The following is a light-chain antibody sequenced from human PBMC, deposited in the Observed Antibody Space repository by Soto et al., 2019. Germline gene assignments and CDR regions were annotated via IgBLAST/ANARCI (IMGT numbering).Light chain of an antibody. CDR1: QSVSNNY. J-gene: IGKJ3*01. CDR3: QQYGSSLRT. CDR2: GAS. V-gene: IGKV3-20*01. Sequence: EIVLTQSPGSLSLSPGGRATLSCRASQSVSNNYLAWYQHKPGRAPRLLFYGASSRATGVPDRFSGSGSGTDFTLTIGGLEPEDYAVYYCQQYGSSLRTFGPGTKVAIK.